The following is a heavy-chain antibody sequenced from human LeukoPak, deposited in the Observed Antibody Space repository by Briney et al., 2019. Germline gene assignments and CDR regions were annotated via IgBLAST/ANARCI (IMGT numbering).Heavy chain of an antibody. D-gene: IGHD1-26*01. Sequence: GGSLRLSCAASGFTFSSYSMNWVRQAPGKGLEWVSSISSSSSYIYYADSVKGRFTISRDNAKNSLYLQMNSLRAEDTAVYYCARVLGRGSGSYLEYFQHWGQGTLVTVSS. CDR1: GFTFSSYS. J-gene: IGHJ1*01. CDR2: ISSSSSYI. V-gene: IGHV3-21*01. CDR3: ARVLGRGSGSYLEYFQH.